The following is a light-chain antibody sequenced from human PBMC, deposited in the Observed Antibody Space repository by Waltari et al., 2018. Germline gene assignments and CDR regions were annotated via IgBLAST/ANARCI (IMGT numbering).Light chain of an antibody. CDR3: CSYAGSAISV. Sequence: QSALTQTPTVSGSPGQSLTLSCSVTRSDIGNYNRASWYQQHPGKAPTLMIYDVNTRPSGVSNRFSGSKSGNTAFLTISGLQTADEADYYCCSYAGSAISVFGGGTKLTVL. CDR1: RSDIGNYNR. J-gene: IGLJ3*02. V-gene: IGLV2-23*02. CDR2: DVN.